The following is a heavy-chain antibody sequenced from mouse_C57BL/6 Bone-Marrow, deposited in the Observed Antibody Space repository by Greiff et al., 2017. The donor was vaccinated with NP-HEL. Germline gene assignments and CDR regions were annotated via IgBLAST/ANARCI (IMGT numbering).Heavy chain of an antibody. CDR1: GYAFSSYW. D-gene: IGHD1-1*02. V-gene: IGHV1-80*01. Sequence: QVQLQQSGAELVKPGASVKISCKASGYAFSSYWMNWVKERPGKGLEWIGQIYPGDGDTKYNGKFKGKATLTADKSSSTAYMQVSSLTSEDSAVCFCGRGVYGGGRLGYAMDYWGQGTSVTVSA. CDR3: GRGVYGGGRLGYAMDY. CDR2: IYPGDGDT. J-gene: IGHJ4*01.